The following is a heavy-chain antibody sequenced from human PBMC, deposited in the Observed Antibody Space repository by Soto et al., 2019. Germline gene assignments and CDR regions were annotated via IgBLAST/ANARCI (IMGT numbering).Heavy chain of an antibody. J-gene: IGHJ4*02. CDR3: ARGGSAWLVSKSFDY. CDR2: IWYDGSNK. V-gene: IGHV3-33*01. CDR1: GFTFSSYG. Sequence: GGSLRLSCAASGFTFSSYGMHWVRQAPGKGLEWVAVIWYDGSNKYYADSVKGRFTISRDNSKNTLYLQMNSLRAEDTAVYYCARGGSAWLVSKSFDYWGQGTLVTVPS. D-gene: IGHD6-19*01.